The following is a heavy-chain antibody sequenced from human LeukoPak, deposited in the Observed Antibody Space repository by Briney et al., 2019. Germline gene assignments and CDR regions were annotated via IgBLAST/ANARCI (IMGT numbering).Heavy chain of an antibody. Sequence: GVSLRLSCAASGFTFTSYAMIWVRQATGKGLECVSATSGSGGSTYYADSVKGRYSISRDNSKNTLYLQKNSLRAEDTAVYYFAKGWLKSSVYGFDLWGQGTMVIVSS. D-gene: IGHD3-22*01. CDR1: GFTFTSYA. J-gene: IGHJ3*01. CDR3: AKGWLKSSVYGFDL. V-gene: IGHV3-23*01. CDR2: TSGSGGST.